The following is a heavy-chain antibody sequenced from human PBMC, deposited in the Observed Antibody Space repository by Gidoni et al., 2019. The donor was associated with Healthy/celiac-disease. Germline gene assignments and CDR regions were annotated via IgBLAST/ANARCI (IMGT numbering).Heavy chain of an antibody. CDR3: AKDPAATVVTPFDY. CDR2: ISGSGGST. J-gene: IGHJ4*02. D-gene: IGHD6-25*01. Sequence: EVQLLESGGGLVQPGGSLRLSCAASGFTFSSYAMSWVRQAPGKGLGWVSAISGSGGSTYDADSVKGRFTISRDNSKNTLYLQMNSLRAEDTAVYYCAKDPAATVVTPFDYWGQGTLVTVSS. CDR1: GFTFSSYA. V-gene: IGHV3-23*01.